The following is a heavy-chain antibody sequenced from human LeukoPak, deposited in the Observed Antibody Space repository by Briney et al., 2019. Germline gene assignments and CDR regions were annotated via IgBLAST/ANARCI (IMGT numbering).Heavy chain of an antibody. J-gene: IGHJ4*02. CDR3: AKATCSSTSCYRNFEY. CDR2: ISTSGDRT. CDR1: GFTFSTYA. D-gene: IGHD2-2*01. Sequence: PGGSLRLSCAASGFTFSTYAMTWVRQAPGKGLEWVSGISTSGDRTYYADSVKGRFTISRDNSKDTLYLQMNSLRAEDTAVYYCAKATCSSTSCYRNFEYWGQGTLVTVSS. V-gene: IGHV3-23*01.